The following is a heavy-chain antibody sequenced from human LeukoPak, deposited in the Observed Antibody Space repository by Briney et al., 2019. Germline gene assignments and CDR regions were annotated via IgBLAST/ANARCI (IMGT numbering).Heavy chain of an antibody. CDR3: ARARQYSSSSLDY. Sequence: ASVKVSCKDSGYTFTGYYMHWVRQAPGQGLEWMGRINSNSGGTNYAQKFQSRVTMTRDTSFSTAFMEMTSLRFDDTAVYYCARARQYSSSSLDYWGQGTQVTVSS. J-gene: IGHJ4*02. V-gene: IGHV1-2*06. CDR1: GYTFTGYY. D-gene: IGHD6-6*01. CDR2: INSNSGGT.